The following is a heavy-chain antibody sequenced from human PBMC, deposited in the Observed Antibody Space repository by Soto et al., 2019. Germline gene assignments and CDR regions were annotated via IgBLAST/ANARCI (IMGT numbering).Heavy chain of an antibody. CDR3: ARTYDILTGHFDY. Sequence: GGSLRLSCAASGFPFSTYSMNWVRRAPGKGLEWVSSISSSSNYIYHADSVKGRFTISRDNAKNLLYLQMNSLRAEDTAVYYCARTYDILTGHFDYWGQGTLVTVSS. V-gene: IGHV3-21*01. D-gene: IGHD3-9*01. CDR1: GFPFSTYS. CDR2: ISSSSNYI. J-gene: IGHJ4*02.